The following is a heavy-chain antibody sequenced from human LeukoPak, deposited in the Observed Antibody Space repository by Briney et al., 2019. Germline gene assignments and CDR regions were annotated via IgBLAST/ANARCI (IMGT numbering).Heavy chain of an antibody. D-gene: IGHD1-26*01. J-gene: IGHJ5*02. CDR2: IFPSGGEI. Sequence: GGSLRLSCAASGFTFSSYSMNWVRQAPGKGLEWVSSIFPSGGEIHYADSVRGRFTISRDNSKSTLSLQMNSLRADDTAIYYCAKDPRAYRMDWFDPWGQGTLVTVSS. CDR1: GFTFSSYS. CDR3: AKDPRAYRMDWFDP. V-gene: IGHV3-23*01.